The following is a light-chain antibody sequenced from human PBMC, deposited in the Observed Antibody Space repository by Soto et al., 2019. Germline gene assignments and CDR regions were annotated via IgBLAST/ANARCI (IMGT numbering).Light chain of an antibody. Sequence: AIRMTQSASSLSASTGDRVTITCRASQGISSYLAWYQQKPGKAPKLLIYAASTLQSGVPSRFSGSGSGTDFTLTISCLQSEDFATYYCQQYYSYPPVAFGQGTKVEIK. J-gene: IGKJ1*01. CDR3: QQYYSYPPVA. CDR2: AAS. CDR1: QGISSY. V-gene: IGKV1-8*01.